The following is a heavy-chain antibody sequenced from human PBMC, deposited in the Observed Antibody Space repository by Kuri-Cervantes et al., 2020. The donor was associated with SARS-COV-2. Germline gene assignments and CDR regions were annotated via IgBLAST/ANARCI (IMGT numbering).Heavy chain of an antibody. D-gene: IGHD2-21*02. Sequence: ASVKVSCKTPETTFPNYDINWVRQATGQGLEWMGMVKTNSGNTLYAQMFQGRVTMTRDTSIGTVYMELSSLRSEDSAIYYCAGVLGDWTPDGFDIWGQGTMVTVSS. V-gene: IGHV1-8*01. J-gene: IGHJ3*02. CDR2: VKTNSGNT. CDR3: AGVLGDWTPDGFDI. CDR1: ETTFPNYD.